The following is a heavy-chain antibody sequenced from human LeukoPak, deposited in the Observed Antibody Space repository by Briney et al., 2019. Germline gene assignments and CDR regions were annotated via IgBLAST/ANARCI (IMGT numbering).Heavy chain of an antibody. D-gene: IGHD3-22*01. Sequence: GESLKISCKGSGYSFTSYWIGWVRQMPGKGLEWMGIIYPGDSDTRYSPSFQGQVTISADKSISTAYLQWSSLKASDTAMYYCARHADPDYYDSSGYGFDYWGQGTLVTGSS. J-gene: IGHJ4*02. CDR3: ARHADPDYYDSSGYGFDY. CDR2: IYPGDSDT. CDR1: GYSFTSYW. V-gene: IGHV5-51*01.